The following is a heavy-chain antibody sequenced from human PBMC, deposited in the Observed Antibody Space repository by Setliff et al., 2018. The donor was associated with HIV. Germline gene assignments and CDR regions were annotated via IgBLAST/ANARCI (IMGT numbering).Heavy chain of an antibody. CDR3: ARQDSYSYGYNYFDY. CDR1: GGSIRSSSYY. Sequence: SETLSLTCTVSGGSIRSSSYYWGWIRQPPGKGLEWIGSIYYSGSTYYNPSLKSRVTISVDTSKNQFSLKLSSVTAADTAVYYCARQDSYSYGYNYFDYWGQGTLVTVSS. J-gene: IGHJ4*02. D-gene: IGHD5-18*01. V-gene: IGHV4-39*01. CDR2: IYYSGST.